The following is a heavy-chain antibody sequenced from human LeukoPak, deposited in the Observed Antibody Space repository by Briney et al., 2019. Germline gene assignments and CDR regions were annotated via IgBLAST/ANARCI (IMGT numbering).Heavy chain of an antibody. CDR3: AKAQAGYSYGYGGY. CDR2: ISSSSSYI. J-gene: IGHJ4*02. CDR1: GFTFSSYS. Sequence: GGSLRLSCAASGFTFSSYSMNWVRQAPGKGLEWVSSISSSSSYIYYADSVKGRFTISRDNSKNTLYLQMNSLRAEDTAVYYCAKAQAGYSYGYGGYWGQGTLVTVSS. V-gene: IGHV3-21*06. D-gene: IGHD5-18*01.